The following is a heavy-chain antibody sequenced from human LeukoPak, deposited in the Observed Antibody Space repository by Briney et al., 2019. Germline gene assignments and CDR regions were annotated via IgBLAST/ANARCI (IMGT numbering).Heavy chain of an antibody. CDR3: ARYLGYCSSTSCYGPWFDP. CDR2: INPNSGGT. CDR1: GYTFTGYY. Sequence: ASVKVSCKASGYTFTGYYMHWARQAPGQGLEWMGRINPNSGGTNYAQKFQGRVTMTRDTSISTAYMELSRLRSDDTAVYYCARYLGYCSSTSCYGPWFDPWGQGTLVTVSS. J-gene: IGHJ5*02. V-gene: IGHV1-2*06. D-gene: IGHD2-2*01.